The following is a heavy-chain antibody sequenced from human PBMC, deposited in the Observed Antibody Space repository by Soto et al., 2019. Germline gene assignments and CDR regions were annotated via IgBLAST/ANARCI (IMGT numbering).Heavy chain of an antibody. D-gene: IGHD6-19*01. CDR2: ITPIFGTA. J-gene: IGHJ4*02. CDR3: ATEWLVLRYFDY. Sequence: SVKVSCKASGGTFSSYAISWVRQAPGQGLEWMGGITPIFGTANYAQKFQGRVTITADESTSTAYMELSSLRSEDTAVYYCATEWLVLRYFDYWGQGTLVTVSS. CDR1: GGTFSSYA. V-gene: IGHV1-69*13.